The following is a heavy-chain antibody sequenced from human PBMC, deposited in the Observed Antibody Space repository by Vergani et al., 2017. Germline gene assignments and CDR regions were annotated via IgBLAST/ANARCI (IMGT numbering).Heavy chain of an antibody. V-gene: IGHV3-49*04. Sequence: EVQLVESGGGLVPPGRSLRLSCAASGFSFGDYAMTWVRQAPGKGLEWVAFSRNKAYGGTTEYAASVKGRFTISRDDSKRLAYLQLSGLKNEDTAVYFCSRGRGYSFGYSDYWGQGTLVIVSS. CDR1: GFSFGDYA. CDR2: SRNKAYGGTT. J-gene: IGHJ4*02. CDR3: SRGRGYSFGYSDY. D-gene: IGHD5-18*01.